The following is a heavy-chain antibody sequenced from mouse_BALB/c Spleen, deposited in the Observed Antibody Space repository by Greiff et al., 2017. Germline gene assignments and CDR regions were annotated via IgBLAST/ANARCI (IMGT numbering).Heavy chain of an antibody. V-gene: IGHV5-4*02. CDR1: GFTFSDYY. CDR2: ISDGGSYT. CDR3: ARDEGTGVFAY. J-gene: IGHJ3*01. Sequence: DVMLVESGGGLVKPGGSLKLSCAASGFTFSDYYMYWVRQTPEKRLEWVATISDGGSYTYYPDSVKGRFTISRDNAKNNLYLQMSSLKSEDTAMYYCARDEGTGVFAYWGQGTLVTVSA. D-gene: IGHD4-1*01.